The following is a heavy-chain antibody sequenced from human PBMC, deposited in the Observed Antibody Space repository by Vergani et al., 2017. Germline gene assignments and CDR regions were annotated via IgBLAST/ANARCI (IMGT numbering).Heavy chain of an antibody. V-gene: IGHV5-10-1*01. D-gene: IGHD3-10*01. CDR1: GYSFTSYW. CDR2: IDPSDSYT. CDR3: ARDRGHYGSGSYYNAH. Sequence: EVQLVQSGAEVKKPGESLRISCKGSGYSFTSYWISWVRQMPGKGLEWMGRIDPSDSYTNYSPSFQGHVTISADKSISTAYLQWSSLKASDTAMYYCARDRGHYGSGSYYNAHWGQGTLVTVSS. J-gene: IGHJ4*02.